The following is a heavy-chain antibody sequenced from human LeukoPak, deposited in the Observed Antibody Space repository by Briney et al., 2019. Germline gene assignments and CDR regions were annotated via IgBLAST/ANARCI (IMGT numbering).Heavy chain of an antibody. CDR1: GGSFSGYY. D-gene: IGHD4-17*01. J-gene: IGHJ4*02. V-gene: IGHV4-34*01. CDR3: ARAVGDYVPHYFDY. CDR2: INHSGST. Sequence: SETLSLTCAVYGGSFSGYYWSWIRQPPGKGLEWIGEINHSGSTNYNPSLKSRVTISVDTSKNQFSLKLSSVTAADTAVYCCARAVGDYVPHYFDYWGQGTLVTVSS.